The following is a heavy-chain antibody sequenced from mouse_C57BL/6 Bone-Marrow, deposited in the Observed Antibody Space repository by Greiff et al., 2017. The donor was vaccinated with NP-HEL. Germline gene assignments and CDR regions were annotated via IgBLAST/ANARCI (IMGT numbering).Heavy chain of an antibody. V-gene: IGHV5-2*01. CDR1: EYEFPSHD. CDR3: ASPVRGDYFDY. J-gene: IGHJ2*01. D-gene: IGHD2-5*01. CDR2: INSDGGST. Sequence: EVKVVESGGGLVQPGESLKLSCESNEYEFPSHDMSWVRKTPEKRLELVAAINSDGGSTYYPDTMERRFIISRDNTKKTLYLQMSSLRSEDTALYYCASPVRGDYFDYGGQGTTLTVSS.